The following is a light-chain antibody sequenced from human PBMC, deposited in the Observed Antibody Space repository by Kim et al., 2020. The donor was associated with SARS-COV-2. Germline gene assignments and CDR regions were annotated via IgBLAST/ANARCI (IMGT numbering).Light chain of an antibody. Sequence: SYELTQPPSVSVPSGQTATITCSGDELGDKYVYWYQTKPGQSPVLVMYQNDKRPSGIPVRVSGSNSVNTATLTLSETPALDEADYHRQTWDSSTGVLGGGTQLTVL. J-gene: IGLJ3*02. CDR1: ELGDKY. V-gene: IGLV3-1*01. CDR2: QND. CDR3: QTWDSSTGV.